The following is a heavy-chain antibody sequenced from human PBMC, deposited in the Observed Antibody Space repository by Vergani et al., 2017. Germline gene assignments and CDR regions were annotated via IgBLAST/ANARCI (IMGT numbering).Heavy chain of an antibody. CDR3: ARGRSSSSGDY. D-gene: IGHD6-6*01. CDR2: INPSGGRT. Sequence: QVQLVQSGAEVKKPGASVKVSCKAFGYTFTSYFMHWVRQAPGQRLEWMGKINPSGGRTSYAQKFQGRVTMTRDTSTRPVYRGLSSLRSDDTAVCSCARGRSSSSGDYWGQGTLVTVSS. CDR1: GYTFTSYF. V-gene: IGHV1-46*03. J-gene: IGHJ4*02.